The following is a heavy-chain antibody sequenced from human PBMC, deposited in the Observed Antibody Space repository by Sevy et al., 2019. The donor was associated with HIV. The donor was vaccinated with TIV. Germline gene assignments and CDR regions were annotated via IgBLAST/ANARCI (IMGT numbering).Heavy chain of an antibody. CDR3: TTGRGSITIFGVVIIGGDYYYGMDV. CDR2: IKSKTDGGTT. D-gene: IGHD3-3*01. Sequence: GGSLRLSCAASGFTFSNACMNWVRQAPGKGLEWVGRIKSKTDGGTTDDAAPVKGRFTISRDDSKNTLYLQMNSLKTEDTAVYYCTTGRGSITIFGVVIIGGDYYYGMDVWGQGTTVTVSS. J-gene: IGHJ6*02. CDR1: GFTFSNAC. V-gene: IGHV3-15*07.